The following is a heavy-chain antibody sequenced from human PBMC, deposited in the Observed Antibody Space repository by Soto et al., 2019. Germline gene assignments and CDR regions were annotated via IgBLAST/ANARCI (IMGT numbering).Heavy chain of an antibody. J-gene: IGHJ4*02. Sequence: GGSLRLSCAASGFTFEDYGMSWVRQAPGKGLEWVSGINWNGGSTGYADSVKGRFTISRDNAKNSLYLQMNSLRAEDTALYYCARADRWLQFTYWGQGTLVTVSS. D-gene: IGHD5-12*01. CDR2: INWNGGST. V-gene: IGHV3-20*04. CDR3: ARADRWLQFTY. CDR1: GFTFEDYG.